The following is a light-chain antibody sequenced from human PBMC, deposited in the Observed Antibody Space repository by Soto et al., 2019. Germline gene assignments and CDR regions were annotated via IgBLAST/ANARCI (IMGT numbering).Light chain of an antibody. V-gene: IGLV2-18*02. CDR2: EVS. CDR1: SSDIGNYNH. CDR3: NSYTSSASYV. J-gene: IGLJ1*01. Sequence: QSALTQPPSVSGSPGQSVTISCTGTSSDIGNYNHVCWYQQPPGTAPKLIIYEVSNRLSGVPDRFSGSKSGNTASLTISGLQAEDEADYYCNSYTSSASYVFGTGTKLTVL.